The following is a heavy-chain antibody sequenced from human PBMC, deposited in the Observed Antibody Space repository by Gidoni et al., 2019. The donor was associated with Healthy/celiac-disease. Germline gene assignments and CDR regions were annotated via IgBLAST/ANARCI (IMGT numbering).Heavy chain of an antibody. J-gene: IGHJ6*02. D-gene: IGHD6-6*01. CDR3: AILALIAAPHAGMDV. Sequence: EVQLLESGGGLVQPGGSLRLSCAAHGLTPRSYAMGGVRQAPGKGREWVSAISGSGGSTYYADSVKGRFTISRDNSKNTLYLQMNSLRAEDTAVYYCAILALIAAPHAGMDVWGQGTTVTVSS. CDR1: GLTPRSYA. V-gene: IGHV3-23*01. CDR2: ISGSGGST.